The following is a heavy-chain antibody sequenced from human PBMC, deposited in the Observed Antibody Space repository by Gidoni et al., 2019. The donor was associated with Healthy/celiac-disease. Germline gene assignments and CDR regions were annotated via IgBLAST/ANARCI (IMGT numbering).Heavy chain of an antibody. D-gene: IGHD1-26*01. CDR2: ISPAGGSP. J-gene: IGHJ3*01. V-gene: IGHV3-23*01. CDR3: TRDGKFRTDGFDV. Sequence: EVQLLESGGGSVQPGGSLRLSCAVSGFTFSNYAMNGVRQAPGQGLAWVSAISPAGGSPYYADSVKGRFTISRDNSKNTLFLEMNNLRAEDTAVYYCTRDGKFRTDGFDVWGPGSMVTVSS. CDR1: GFTFSNYA.